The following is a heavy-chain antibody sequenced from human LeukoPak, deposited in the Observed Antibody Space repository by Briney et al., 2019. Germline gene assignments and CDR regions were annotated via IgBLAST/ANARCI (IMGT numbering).Heavy chain of an antibody. CDR2: IIPILGIA. V-gene: IGHV1-69*04. J-gene: IGHJ4*02. CDR1: GGTFSSYA. Sequence: SVKVSCKASGGTFSSYAISWVRQAPGQGLEWTGRIIPILGIANYAQKFQGRVTITADKSTSTAYMELSSLRSEDTAVYYCASTGYVEMATINYWGQGTLVTVSS. D-gene: IGHD5-24*01. CDR3: ASTGYVEMATINY.